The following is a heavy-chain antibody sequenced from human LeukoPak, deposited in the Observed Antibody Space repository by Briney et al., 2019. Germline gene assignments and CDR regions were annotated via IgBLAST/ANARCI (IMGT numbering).Heavy chain of an antibody. CDR2: IYYSGST. CDR1: GGSISSGGYY. Sequence: SETLSLTCTVSGGSISSGGYYWSWIRQHPGKGLEWIGYIYYSGSTFYNPSIKSRVTISVDTSKNQFSLKLSCVTGADTAVYYCGTYGGYVLGFDYWGQGTLVTVSS. D-gene: IGHD5-12*01. V-gene: IGHV4-31*03. CDR3: GTYGGYVLGFDY. J-gene: IGHJ4*02.